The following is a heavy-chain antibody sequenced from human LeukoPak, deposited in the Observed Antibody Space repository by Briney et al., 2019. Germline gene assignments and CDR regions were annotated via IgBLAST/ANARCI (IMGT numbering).Heavy chain of an antibody. CDR1: GFTFSSYW. V-gene: IGHV3-7*01. D-gene: IGHD3-10*01. CDR3: ARGFQVWFGEYLRPSHFDY. J-gene: IGHJ4*02. Sequence: GGSLRLSCAASGFTFSSYWMSWVRQAPGKGLEWVANIKQDGSEKYYVDFVKGRFTISRDNAKNSLYLQMNSLRAEDTAVYYCARGFQVWFGEYLRPSHFDYWGQGTLVTVSS. CDR2: IKQDGSEK.